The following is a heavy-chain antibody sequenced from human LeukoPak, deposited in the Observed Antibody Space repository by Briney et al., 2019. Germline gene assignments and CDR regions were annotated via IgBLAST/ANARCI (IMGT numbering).Heavy chain of an antibody. CDR1: GFTFRSYA. D-gene: IGHD3-22*01. Sequence: GGSLRLSCAASGFTFRSYAMHWLRQAPGRGLEYVSAISQNGDGTYYANSVKGRFTISRDNSKNTLYLQMNSLRAEDTAVYYCARENHYYDSSGYYHGGAFDIWGQGTMVTVSS. CDR2: ISQNGDGT. V-gene: IGHV3-64*01. J-gene: IGHJ3*02. CDR3: ARENHYYDSSGYYHGGAFDI.